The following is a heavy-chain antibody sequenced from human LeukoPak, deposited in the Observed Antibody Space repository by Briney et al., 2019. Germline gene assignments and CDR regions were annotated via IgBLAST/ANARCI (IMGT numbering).Heavy chain of an antibody. CDR3: AKEGPYDFWSGHASAFDI. J-gene: IGHJ3*02. CDR1: GFTFSSYA. Sequence: GGSLRLSCAASGFTFSSYAMNWVRQAPGKGLEWVSAISGNGGSTYYADSVKGRFTISRDNSKNTLYLQIDSLRVEDTAVYYCAKEGPYDFWSGHASAFDIWGQGTKVTVSS. D-gene: IGHD3-3*01. CDR2: ISGNGGST. V-gene: IGHV3-23*01.